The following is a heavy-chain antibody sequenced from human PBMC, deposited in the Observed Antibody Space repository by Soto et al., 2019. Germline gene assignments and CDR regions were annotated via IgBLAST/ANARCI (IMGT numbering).Heavy chain of an antibody. Sequence: PGGSLRLSCAASGFSFSSYWMSWVRQAPGKGLEWVANIKQDGSEKYYVDSVKGRFTISRDNAKNSLYLQMNSLRAEDTAVYYCARGTYGSGPYYYYYYYMDVWGKGTTVTVSS. D-gene: IGHD3-10*01. J-gene: IGHJ6*03. CDR2: IKQDGSEK. CDR3: ARGTYGSGPYYYYYYYMDV. CDR1: GFSFSSYW. V-gene: IGHV3-7*01.